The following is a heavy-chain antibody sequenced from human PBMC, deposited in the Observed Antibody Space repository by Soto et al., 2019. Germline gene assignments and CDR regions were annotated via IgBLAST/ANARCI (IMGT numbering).Heavy chain of an antibody. CDR3: AQAVYGSGIGMDV. D-gene: IGHD3-10*01. CDR1: GFTFSSYG. CDR2: ISYDGSNK. V-gene: IGHV3-30*18. Sequence: QVQLVESGGGVVQPGRSLRLSCAASGFTFSSYGMHWVRQAPGKGLEWVAVISYDGSNKYYADSVKGRFTISRDNSKNTLYLQMNSLRAEDTAVYYWAQAVYGSGIGMDVWGQGTTVTVSS. J-gene: IGHJ6*02.